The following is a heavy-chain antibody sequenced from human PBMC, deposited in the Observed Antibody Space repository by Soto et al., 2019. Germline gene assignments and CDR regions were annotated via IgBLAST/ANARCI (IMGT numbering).Heavy chain of an antibody. Sequence: GSLRLSCAASGFTFSSYSMNWVRQAPGKGLEWVSYISSSSSTIYYADSVKGRFTISRDNAKNSLYLQMNSLRDEDTAVYYCARDLTIFGVVMSRIGYGMDVWGQGTTVTVSS. V-gene: IGHV3-48*02. D-gene: IGHD3-3*01. CDR1: GFTFSSYS. J-gene: IGHJ6*02. CDR3: ARDLTIFGVVMSRIGYGMDV. CDR2: ISSSSSTI.